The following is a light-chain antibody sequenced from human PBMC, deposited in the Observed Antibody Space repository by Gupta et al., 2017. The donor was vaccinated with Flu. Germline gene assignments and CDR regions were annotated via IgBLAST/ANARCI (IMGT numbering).Light chain of an antibody. Sequence: GERATLSCRASQTVSPYLAWYQQKPGQTPRLLIYDISNRAAGVPARFSGSGSGTDFTLPINALEPEDFAFYYCQHRKNWPWTFGQGTKVEI. CDR1: QTVSPY. CDR2: DIS. J-gene: IGKJ1*01. CDR3: QHRKNWPWT. V-gene: IGKV3-11*01.